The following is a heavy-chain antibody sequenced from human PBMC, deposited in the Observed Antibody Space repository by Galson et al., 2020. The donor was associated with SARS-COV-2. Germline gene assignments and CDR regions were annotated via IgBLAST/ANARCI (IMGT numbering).Heavy chain of an antibody. D-gene: IGHD2-2*01. CDR1: GFTFSASA. J-gene: IGHJ6*03. CDR2: IRSKANSYAT. V-gene: IGHV3-73*01. CDR3: TRHMRRVVGPTSSYYYMDV. Sequence: QLGESLKISCVASGFTFSASAIHWVRQASGQGLEWVGRIRSKANSYATGYGASVEGRFTISRDDSENTSYLQMNSLKTEDTAVYYCTRHMRRVVGPTSSYYYMDVWGKGTTVTISS.